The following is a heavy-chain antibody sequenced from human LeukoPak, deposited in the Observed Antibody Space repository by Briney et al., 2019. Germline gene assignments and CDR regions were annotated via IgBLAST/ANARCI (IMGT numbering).Heavy chain of an antibody. D-gene: IGHD1-7*01. CDR1: GYTFTSYG. J-gene: IGHJ6*02. V-gene: IGHV1-18*01. Sequence: GASVKVSCKASGYTFTSYGISWVRQAPGQGLEWMGWISAYNGNTNYAQKLQGRVTMTTDTSTSTAYMELRSLRPDDTAVYYCARGRTGTNLHYYYGMDVWGQGTTVTVSS. CDR2: ISAYNGNT. CDR3: ARGRTGTNLHYYYGMDV.